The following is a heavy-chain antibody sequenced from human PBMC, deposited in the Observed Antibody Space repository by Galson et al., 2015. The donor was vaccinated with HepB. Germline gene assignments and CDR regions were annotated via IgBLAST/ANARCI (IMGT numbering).Heavy chain of an antibody. CDR3: ANWGYDSSGYYFDY. V-gene: IGHV3-30*18. CDR2: ISYDGSNK. CDR1: GFTFSSYG. D-gene: IGHD3-22*01. Sequence: SLRLSCAASGFTFSSYGMHWVRQAPGKGLEWVAVISYDGSNKYYADSVKGRFTISRDNSKNTLYLQMNSLRAEDTAVYYCANWGYDSSGYYFDYWGQGTLVTVSS. J-gene: IGHJ4*02.